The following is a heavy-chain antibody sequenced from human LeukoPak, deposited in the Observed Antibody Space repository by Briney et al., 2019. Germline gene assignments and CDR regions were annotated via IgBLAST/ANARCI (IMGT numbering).Heavy chain of an antibody. CDR1: GFTFDDYA. D-gene: IGHD2-2*01. J-gene: IGHJ4*02. Sequence: PGRSLRLSCAASGFTFDDYAMHWVRHAPGKGLEWVSGISWNSGSIGYADSVKGRFTISRDNAKNSLYLQMNSLRAEDTALYYCAKDISLVVPAALDYWGQGTLVTVSS. CDR3: AKDISLVVPAALDY. V-gene: IGHV3-9*01. CDR2: ISWNSGSI.